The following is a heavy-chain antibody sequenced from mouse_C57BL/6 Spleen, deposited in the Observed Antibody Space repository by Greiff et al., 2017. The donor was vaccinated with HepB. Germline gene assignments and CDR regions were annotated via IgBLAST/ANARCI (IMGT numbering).Heavy chain of an antibody. V-gene: IGHV3-6*01. Sequence: EVHLVESGPGLVKPSQSLSLTCSVTGYSITSGYYWNWIRQFPGNKLEWMGYISYDGSNNYNPSLKNRISITRDTSKNQFFLKLNSVTTEDTATYYCASHSMDYWGQGTSVTVSS. J-gene: IGHJ4*01. CDR2: ISYDGSN. CDR1: GYSITSGYY. CDR3: ASHSMDY.